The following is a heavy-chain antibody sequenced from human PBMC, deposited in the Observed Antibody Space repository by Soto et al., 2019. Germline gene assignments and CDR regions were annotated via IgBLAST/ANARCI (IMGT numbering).Heavy chain of an antibody. V-gene: IGHV1-18*01. CDR2: ISAYNGNT. J-gene: IGHJ4*02. D-gene: IGHD1-26*01. Sequence: QVQLVQSGAEVKKPGASVKVSCKASGYTFTSYGITWVRQAPGQGLEWMGWISAYNGNTNDAQKRRGSVGLTSAASTSTDDVWLRSVRSVDRSVYYCARVPPGSGSSGEFAYWCQGSLVTGSS. CDR3: ARVPPGSGSSGEFAY. CDR1: GYTFTSYG.